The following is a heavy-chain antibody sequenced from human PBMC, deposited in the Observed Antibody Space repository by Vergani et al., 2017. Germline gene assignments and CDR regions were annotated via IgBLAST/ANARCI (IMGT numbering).Heavy chain of an antibody. J-gene: IGHJ4*02. V-gene: IGHV3-15*01. Sequence: EVQLVESGGGLVKPGGPLRLSCAALGSSFSNVWMTWVRHGPGKGLEWVGRIKSQIDGGTTDYAAPVKGRSTISKDDSTNMLYLHMNSLNTEDTAVYYCTTLSPNWAHWWGQGTLVNVSS. CDR2: IKSQIDGGTT. D-gene: IGHD7-27*01. CDR3: TTLSPNWAHW. CDR1: GSSFSNVW.